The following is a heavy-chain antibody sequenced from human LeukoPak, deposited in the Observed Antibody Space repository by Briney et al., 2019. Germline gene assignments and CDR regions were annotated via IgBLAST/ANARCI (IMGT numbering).Heavy chain of an antibody. CDR3: ARRFSPRSYGNGYYYGHDPFHV. J-gene: IGHJ3*01. V-gene: IGHV4-59*08. D-gene: IGHD3-22*01. Sequence: PSETLSLTCSVSGDSISSSYWSWIGQPPGKGLGWIGSIYNSANTDYNPSLQRRVPMSVATSKSQFPLQLTSVRAADPAVYYCARRFSPRSYGNGYYYGHDPFHVWGQGTLVTVSS. CDR2: IYNSANT. CDR1: GDSISSSY.